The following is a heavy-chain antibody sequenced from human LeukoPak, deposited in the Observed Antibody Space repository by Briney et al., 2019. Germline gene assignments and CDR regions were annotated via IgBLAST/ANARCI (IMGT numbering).Heavy chain of an antibody. D-gene: IGHD6-13*01. J-gene: IGHJ6*02. CDR2: ISGSGGST. CDR1: GFTFSSYA. CDR3: AKRDGYSSSYYYGMDV. Sequence: PGGSLRLSCAASGFTFSSYAMSWVRQAPGKGLEWVSAISGSGGSTYYADSVKGRFTISRDNSKNTLYVQMNSLRAEDTAVYYCAKRDGYSSSYYYGMDVWGQGTTVSVS. V-gene: IGHV3-23*01.